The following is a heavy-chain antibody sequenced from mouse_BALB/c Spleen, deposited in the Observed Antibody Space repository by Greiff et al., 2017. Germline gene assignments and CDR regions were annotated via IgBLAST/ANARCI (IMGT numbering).Heavy chain of an antibody. Sequence: QVQLKQSGAELVRPGASVKLSCKALGYTFTEYEMHWVKQTPVHGLEWIGAIHQGSGGTAYNQKFKGKATLTADKSSSTAYMELSSLTSEDSAVYYCTREKYRYAGYAMDYWGQGTSVTVSS. V-gene: IGHV1-15*01. CDR3: TREKYRYAGYAMDY. CDR1: GYTFTEYE. J-gene: IGHJ4*01. D-gene: IGHD2-14*01. CDR2: IHQGSGGT.